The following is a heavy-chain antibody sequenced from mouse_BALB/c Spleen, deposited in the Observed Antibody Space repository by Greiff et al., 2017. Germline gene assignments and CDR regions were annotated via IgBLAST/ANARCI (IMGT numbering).Heavy chain of an antibody. J-gene: IGHJ4*01. CDR1: GYAFTSYN. V-gene: IGHV1S135*01. D-gene: IGHD2-10*02. CDR2: IDPYNGGT. CDR3: ARAYGKYYYYAMGY. Sequence: VQLKQSGPELVKPGASVKVSCKASGYAFTSYNMYWVKQSHGKSLEWIGYIDPYNGGTSYNQKFKGKATLTVDKSSSTAYMHLNSLTSEDSAVYDCARAYGKYYYYAMGYWGQGTSVTVSS.